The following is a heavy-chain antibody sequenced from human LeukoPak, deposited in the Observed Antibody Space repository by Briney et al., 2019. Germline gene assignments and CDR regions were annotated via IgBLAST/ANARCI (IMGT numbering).Heavy chain of an antibody. V-gene: IGHV3-30*04. D-gene: IGHD5-12*01. Sequence: GGSLRLSCAASGFTFSNYAMHWVRQAPGKGLEWVAVISYDGSNKNYADSVKGRFTISRDNSKNTLYLQMNSLRAEDTAVYYCATDSGYDHHGLFDYWGQGTLVTVSS. CDR1: GFTFSNYA. CDR3: ATDSGYDHHGLFDY. J-gene: IGHJ4*02. CDR2: ISYDGSNK.